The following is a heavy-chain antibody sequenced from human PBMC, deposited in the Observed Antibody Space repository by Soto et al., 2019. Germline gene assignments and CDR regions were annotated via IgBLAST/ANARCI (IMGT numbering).Heavy chain of an antibody. CDR3: ARGTEYCTGGSGQKAPLGI. D-gene: IGHD2-15*01. CDR2: INPSGGST. CDR1: GYTFTSYY. J-gene: IGHJ4*03. V-gene: IGHV1-46*01. Sequence: ASVKVSCKASGYTFTSYYMHWLRQAPGQGLEWMGIINPSGGSTSYAQKFQGRVTMTRDASTSTVYMQLSSLRSEDTAVFYCARGTEYCTGGSGQKAPLGIWGQGTLVTVSS.